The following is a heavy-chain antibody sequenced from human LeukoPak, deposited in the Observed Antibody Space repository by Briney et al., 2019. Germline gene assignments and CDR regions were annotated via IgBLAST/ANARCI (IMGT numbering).Heavy chain of an antibody. D-gene: IGHD3-10*01. J-gene: IGHJ6*03. V-gene: IGHV4-59*12. Sequence: SETLSLTCSVSGGSISSYYWSWIRQPPGKGLEWIGYIYYSGRTNYNPSLKSRVTMSVDTSKNQFSLKLSSVTAADTAVYYCARVVGVLWLDYMDVWGKGTTVTISS. CDR3: ARVVGVLWLDYMDV. CDR1: GGSISSYY. CDR2: IYYSGRT.